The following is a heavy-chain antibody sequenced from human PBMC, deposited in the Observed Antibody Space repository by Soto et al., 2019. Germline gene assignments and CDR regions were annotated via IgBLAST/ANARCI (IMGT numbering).Heavy chain of an antibody. CDR2: INHSGST. V-gene: IGHV4-34*01. CDR3: AGGRGRQQLVMTYYYGMDV. CDR1: GGSFSGYY. D-gene: IGHD6-13*01. Sequence: LSLTCAVYGGSFSGYYWSWIRQPPGKGLEWIGEINHSGSTNYNPSLKSRVTISVDTSKNQFSLNLRSVTAADTAVYYCAGGRGRQQLVMTYYYGMDVWGQGTTVTVSS. J-gene: IGHJ6*02.